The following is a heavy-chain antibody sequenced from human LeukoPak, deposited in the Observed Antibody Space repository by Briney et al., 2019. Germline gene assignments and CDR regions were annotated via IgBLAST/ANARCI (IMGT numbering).Heavy chain of an antibody. V-gene: IGHV1-18*01. D-gene: IGHD3-10*01. CDR1: GGTFSSYA. CDR2: ISAYNGNT. J-gene: IGHJ4*02. CDR3: ARDVLLWFGELLTGIDY. Sequence: ASVKVSCKASGGTFSSYAISWVRQAPGQGLEWMGWISAYNGNTNYAQKLQGRVTMTTDTSTSTAYMELRSLRSDDTAVYYCARDVLLWFGELLTGIDYWGQGTLVTVSS.